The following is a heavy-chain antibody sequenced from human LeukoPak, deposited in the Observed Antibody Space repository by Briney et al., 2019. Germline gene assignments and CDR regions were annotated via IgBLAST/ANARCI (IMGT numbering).Heavy chain of an antibody. CDR2: IYSGGST. Sequence: GGSLRLSCEASGFTFSNYSMNWVRQAPGKGLEWVSVIYSGGSTYYADSVKGRFTISRDNSKNTLYLQMNSLRAEDTAVYYCARGYDYVWGSYPTFDYWGQGTLVTVSS. CDR3: ARGYDYVWGSYPTFDY. J-gene: IGHJ4*02. V-gene: IGHV3-66*01. CDR1: GFTFSNYS. D-gene: IGHD3-16*02.